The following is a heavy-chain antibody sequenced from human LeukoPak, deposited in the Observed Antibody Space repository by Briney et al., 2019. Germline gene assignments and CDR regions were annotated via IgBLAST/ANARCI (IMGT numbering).Heavy chain of an antibody. V-gene: IGHV1-69*13. CDR1: GGTFSSYA. Sequence: SVKVSCKASGGTFSSYAISWVRQAPGQGLEWMGGIIPIFGTANYAQKFQGRVTITADESTSTAYMELSSLRSEDTAVYYCARAPLSHFGVVLNFDYWGQGTLVTVSS. J-gene: IGHJ4*02. D-gene: IGHD3-3*01. CDR3: ARAPLSHFGVVLNFDY. CDR2: IIPIFGTA.